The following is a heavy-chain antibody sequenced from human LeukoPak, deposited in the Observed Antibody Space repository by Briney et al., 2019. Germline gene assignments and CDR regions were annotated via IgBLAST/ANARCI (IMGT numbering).Heavy chain of an antibody. Sequence: SETLSLTCTVSGGSISSYYWSWIRQPPGKGLEWIGYIYYSGSTNYNPSLKSRVTISVDTSKNQFSLKLSSVTAADTAVYYCARHSHGGNSNWFDPWGQGTLVTVSS. J-gene: IGHJ5*02. D-gene: IGHD4-23*01. CDR1: GGSISSYY. V-gene: IGHV4-59*08. CDR2: IYYSGST. CDR3: ARHSHGGNSNWFDP.